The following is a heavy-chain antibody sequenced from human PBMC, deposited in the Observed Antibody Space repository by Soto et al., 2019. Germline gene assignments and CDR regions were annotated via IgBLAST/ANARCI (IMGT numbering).Heavy chain of an antibody. CDR1: GFTFSTYW. D-gene: IGHD7-27*01. Sequence: EEQLVESGGGLVQPGGSLRLSCAASGFTFSTYWMHWVRQVPGKGLVWVSRISGDGVTTSYTGSVKGRFTISRDNAKNTLYLQMNRLSAEDTAVYYCARAGEGFDYWGQGSLVTVSS. CDR2: ISGDGVTT. J-gene: IGHJ4*02. CDR3: ARAGEGFDY. V-gene: IGHV3-74*01.